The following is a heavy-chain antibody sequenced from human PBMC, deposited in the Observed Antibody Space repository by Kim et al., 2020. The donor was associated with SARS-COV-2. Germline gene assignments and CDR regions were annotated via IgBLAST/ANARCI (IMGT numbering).Heavy chain of an antibody. V-gene: IGHV1-18*04. Sequence: ASVKVSCKASGYTFTSYGISWVRQAPGQGLEWMGWISAYNGNTNYAQKLQGRVTMTTDTSTSTAYMELRSLRSDDTAVYYCARAAERDYYGSGSMDVWGQGTTVTVSS. J-gene: IGHJ6*02. CDR2: ISAYNGNT. CDR3: ARAAERDYYGSGSMDV. CDR1: GYTFTSYG. D-gene: IGHD3-10*01.